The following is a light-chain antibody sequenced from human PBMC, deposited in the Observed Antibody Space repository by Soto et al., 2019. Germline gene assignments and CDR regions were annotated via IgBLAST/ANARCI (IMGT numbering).Light chain of an antibody. Sequence: DIVMTQSPDSLAVSLGERATINCKSSQSVLYSSNNKNYLAWYQQRPGQPPELLIYWASTRESRVPDRFSGSGSGTDFTLTITSLQAEDVAVYYCQQYESTPPTFGQGTKLEIK. CDR2: WAS. CDR3: QQYESTPPT. V-gene: IGKV4-1*01. CDR1: QSVLYSSNNKNY. J-gene: IGKJ2*01.